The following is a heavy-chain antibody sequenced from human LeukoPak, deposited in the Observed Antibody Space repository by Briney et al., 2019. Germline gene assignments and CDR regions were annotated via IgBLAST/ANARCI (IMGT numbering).Heavy chain of an antibody. Sequence: GGSLRLSCAASGFTFSSYWMSWVRQAPGKGLEGVANIKQDGSEKYYGDPVKGRFTISRDNAKNALYLQMNSLRAEDTAVYYCARLKLLWSNYFDYWGQGTLVTVSS. CDR1: GFTFSSYW. CDR2: IKQDGSEK. D-gene: IGHD2-2*01. V-gene: IGHV3-7*01. J-gene: IGHJ4*02. CDR3: ARLKLLWSNYFDY.